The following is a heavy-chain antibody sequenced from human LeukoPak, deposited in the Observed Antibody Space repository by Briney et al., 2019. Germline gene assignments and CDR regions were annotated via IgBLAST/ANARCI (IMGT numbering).Heavy chain of an antibody. CDR3: ARVAVVTLFNYYYYMDV. CDR2: IIPIFGTA. J-gene: IGHJ6*03. D-gene: IGHD4-23*01. CDR1: GGTFSSYA. V-gene: IGHV1-69*05. Sequence: PVKVSCKASGGTFSSYAISWVRQAPGQGLEWMGRIIPIFGTANYPQKLQGRVTITTDESTSTAYMELSSLRSEDTAVYYCARVAVVTLFNYYYYMDVWGKGTTVTVSS.